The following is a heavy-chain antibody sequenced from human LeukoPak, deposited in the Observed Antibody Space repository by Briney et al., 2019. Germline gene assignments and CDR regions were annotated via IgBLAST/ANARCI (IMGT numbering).Heavy chain of an antibody. D-gene: IGHD1-26*01. CDR3: ARWSHPMDV. CDR1: GFSFSSYE. V-gene: IGHV3-48*03. Sequence: PGGSLRLSCAASGFSFSSYEMNWVRQAPGKGLEWLSYISSSGSPIYYADSVKGRFTISRDNARNSLYLQMNSLRAEDTAIYYCARWSHPMDVWGKGTTVTISS. J-gene: IGHJ6*04. CDR2: ISSSGSPI.